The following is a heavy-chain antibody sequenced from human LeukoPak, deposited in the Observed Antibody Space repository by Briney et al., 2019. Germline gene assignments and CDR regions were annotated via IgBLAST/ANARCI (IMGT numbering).Heavy chain of an antibody. Sequence: GESLKISCKGSGYSFTSYWIGWVRQMPGKDLEWMGIIYPGDSDTRYSPSFQGQVTISADKSISTAYLQWSSLKASDTAMYYCARHVWEMATTIVGYYYYGMDVWGQGTTVTVSS. CDR3: ARHVWEMATTIVGYYYYGMDV. V-gene: IGHV5-51*01. J-gene: IGHJ6*02. CDR1: GYSFTSYW. D-gene: IGHD5-24*01. CDR2: IYPGDSDT.